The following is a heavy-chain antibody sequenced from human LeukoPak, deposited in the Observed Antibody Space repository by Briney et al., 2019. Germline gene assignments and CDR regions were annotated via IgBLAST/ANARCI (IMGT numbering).Heavy chain of an antibody. V-gene: IGHV1-8*01. CDR1: GYTFTSYD. D-gene: IGHD2-15*01. J-gene: IGHJ5*02. CDR3: ARGLGYCSGGSCSNWFDP. Sequence: EASVKVSCKASGYTFTSYDINWVRQATGQGLEWMGWMNPNSGNTGYAQKFQGRVTMTRNTSISTAYMELSSLRSEDTAVYYCARGLGYCSGGSCSNWFDPWGQGTLVTVSS. CDR2: MNPNSGNT.